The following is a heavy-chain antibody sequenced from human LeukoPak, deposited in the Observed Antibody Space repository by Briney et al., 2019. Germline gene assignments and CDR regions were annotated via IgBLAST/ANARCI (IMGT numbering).Heavy chain of an antibody. CDR2: FDPEDGET. V-gene: IGHV1-24*01. CDR3: ATRAAASGTRNAFDI. CDR1: GYTLTELS. D-gene: IGHD6-13*01. J-gene: IGHJ3*02. Sequence: ASVKVSCKVSGYTLTELSMHWVRQAPGKGLEWMGGFDPEDGETFYAQKFQGRVTMTEDTSTVTAYMELSSLRSEDAAVYYCATRAAASGTRNAFDIWGQGTMVIVSS.